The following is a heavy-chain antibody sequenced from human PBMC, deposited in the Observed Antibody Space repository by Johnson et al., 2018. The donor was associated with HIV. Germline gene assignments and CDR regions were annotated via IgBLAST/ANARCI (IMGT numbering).Heavy chain of an antibody. CDR3: AKDLGEGSYLTDDAFDI. Sequence: QVQLVESGGGVVQPGRSLRLSCAASGFTFSSYAMHWVRQAPGKGLEWVAVISYDGSNKYYADSVKGRFTISRDNSKNTLYLQMNSLRAEDTAVYYWAKDLGEGSYLTDDAFDIWGQGTMVTVSS. D-gene: IGHD1-26*01. J-gene: IGHJ3*02. CDR1: GFTFSSYA. CDR2: ISYDGSNK. V-gene: IGHV3-30*14.